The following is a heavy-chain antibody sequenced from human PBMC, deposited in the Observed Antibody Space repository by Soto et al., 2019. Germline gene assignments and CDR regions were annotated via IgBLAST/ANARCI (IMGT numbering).Heavy chain of an antibody. CDR2: IIPIFGTA. Sequence: GASVKVSCKASVGTFSSYAISWVRQAPGQGLEWMGGIIPIFGTANYAQKFQGRVTITADESTSTAYMELSSLRSEDTAVYYCARDRRNTYYYDSSGSRSYAFDIWGQGTMVTVSS. J-gene: IGHJ3*02. D-gene: IGHD3-22*01. CDR3: ARDRRNTYYYDSSGSRSYAFDI. V-gene: IGHV1-69*13. CDR1: VGTFSSYA.